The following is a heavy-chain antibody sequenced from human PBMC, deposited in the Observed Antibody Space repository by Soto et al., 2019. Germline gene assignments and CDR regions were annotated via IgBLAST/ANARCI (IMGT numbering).Heavy chain of an antibody. CDR2: IYSGGST. D-gene: IGHD3-10*01. Sequence: EVQLVETGGGLIQPGGSLRLSCAASGFTVSSNYMSWVRQAPGKGLEWVSVIYSGGSTYYADSVKGRFTISRDNSKNTLYLQMNSLRAEDTAVYYCAIDRYDGSGSYYTDVWGQGTTVTVSS. J-gene: IGHJ6*02. CDR3: AIDRYDGSGSYYTDV. V-gene: IGHV3-53*02. CDR1: GFTVSSNY.